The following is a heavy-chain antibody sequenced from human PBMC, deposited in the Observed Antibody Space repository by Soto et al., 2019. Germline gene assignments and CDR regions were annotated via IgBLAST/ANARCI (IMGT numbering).Heavy chain of an antibody. CDR3: AVRSTYSHYYYAMDV. J-gene: IGHJ6*02. CDR1: GGTFTSYG. Sequence: QVQLLQSGAEVKKPGSSVKVSCKASGGTFTSYGIGWVRQAPGQGPELMGGIIPIFGTPNYAPKFRGRVTITADESTSTTYMEVTSLRSEDTAVYYCAVRSTYSHYYYAMDVWGQGTTVTVSS. V-gene: IGHV1-69*01. CDR2: IIPIFGTP. D-gene: IGHD3-3*01.